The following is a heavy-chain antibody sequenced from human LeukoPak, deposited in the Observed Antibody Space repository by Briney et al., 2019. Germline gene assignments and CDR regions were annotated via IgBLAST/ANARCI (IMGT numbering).Heavy chain of an antibody. V-gene: IGHV4-59*01. CDR2: IYYSGST. J-gene: IGHJ5*02. CDR1: GGSISSSY. CDR3: ARDFTGVQGWFDP. D-gene: IGHD2-8*01. Sequence: SGPTLVNPSETLSLTCTVSGGSISSSYWSWIRQPPGKGLEWIGYIYYSGSTNYNPSLKSRVTISVDTSKNQFSLKLSSVTAADTAVYYCARDFTGVQGWFDPWGQGTLVTVSS.